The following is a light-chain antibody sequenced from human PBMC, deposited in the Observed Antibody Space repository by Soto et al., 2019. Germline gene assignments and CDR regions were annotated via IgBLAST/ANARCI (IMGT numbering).Light chain of an antibody. CDR2: DAS. CDR3: QQRSHWPPGAT. J-gene: IGKJ4*01. Sequence: EVVLTQSPATLSLSPGERATLSCRASQSVSTYLAWYQHKPGQAPRLLIYDASIRATGTPARFSGGGSGTDFTLTISSRAPEDLAVYYCQQRSHWPPGATFGGGTKVEIK. CDR1: QSVSTY. V-gene: IGKV3-11*01.